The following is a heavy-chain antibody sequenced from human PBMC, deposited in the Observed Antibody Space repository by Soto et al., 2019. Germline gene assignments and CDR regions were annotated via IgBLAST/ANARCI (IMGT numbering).Heavy chain of an antibody. D-gene: IGHD4-17*01. CDR2: IYHSGST. J-gene: IGHJ4*02. CDR1: GGSISSGGYS. CDR3: ARVVDDYGDYFFDY. Sequence: PSETLSLTCAVSGGSISSGGYSWSWIRQPPGKGLEWIGYIYHSGSTYYNPSLKSRVTISVDRSKNQFSLKLSSVTAADTAVYYCARVVDDYGDYFFDYWGQGTLVTVSS. V-gene: IGHV4-30-2*01.